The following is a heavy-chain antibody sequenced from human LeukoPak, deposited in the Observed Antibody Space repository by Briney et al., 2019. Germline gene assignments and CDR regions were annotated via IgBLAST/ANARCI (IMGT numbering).Heavy chain of an antibody. V-gene: IGHV3-23*01. CDR3: ARDSSGWYGRDFDY. J-gene: IGHJ4*02. CDR2: ISGHGGP. D-gene: IGHD6-19*01. CDR1: GFTFITYT. Sequence: GGSLRLSCAASGFTFITYTMAWVRQAPGGGLEWVSGISGHGGPYYADSVRGRSAISRDNSKSTLYLQMNSLRAEDTAVYYCARDSSGWYGRDFDYWGQGTLVTVSS.